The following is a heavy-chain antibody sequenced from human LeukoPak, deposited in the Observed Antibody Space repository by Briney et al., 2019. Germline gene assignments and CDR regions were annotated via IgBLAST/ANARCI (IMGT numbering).Heavy chain of an antibody. J-gene: IGHJ5*02. CDR1: GGSISSGGYY. V-gene: IGHV4-31*03. CDR2: IYYSGST. CDR3: AAQDVNWFDP. Sequence: SETLSLTCTVTGGSISSGGYYWSWIRQHPGKGLEWIGYIYYSGSTYYNPSLKSRVTISVDTAKNQFSLKLSSVTAADTAVYYCAAQDVNWFDPWGQGTLVTVSS. D-gene: IGHD2-15*01.